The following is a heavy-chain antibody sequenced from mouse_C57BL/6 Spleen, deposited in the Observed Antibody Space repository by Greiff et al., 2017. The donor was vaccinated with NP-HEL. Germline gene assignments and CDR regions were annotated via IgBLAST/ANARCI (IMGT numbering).Heavy chain of an antibody. Sequence: EVQVVESGGGLVKPGGSLKLSCAASGFTFSDYGMHWVRQAPEKGLEWVAYISSGSSTIYYADTVKGRFTIARDNAKNTLFLQMTSLRSEDTAMYYCARARGTDGPWFAYWGQGTLVTVSA. CDR2: ISSGSSTI. CDR1: GFTFSDYG. D-gene: IGHD2-14*01. V-gene: IGHV5-17*01. CDR3: ARARGTDGPWFAY. J-gene: IGHJ3*01.